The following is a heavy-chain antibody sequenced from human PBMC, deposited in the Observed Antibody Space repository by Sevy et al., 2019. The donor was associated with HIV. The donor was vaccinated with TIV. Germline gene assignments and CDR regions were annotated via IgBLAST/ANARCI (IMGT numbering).Heavy chain of an antibody. V-gene: IGHV3-7*01. Sequence: GGSLRLSCAASGFTLSSYWINWVRQAPGEGLEWVANINQGGNQKQYMDSVKGRFTISRDNAENAVYLQMNSLRVEDTAVYYCARGPSGAAAGRFDSWGQGTLVTVSS. CDR1: GFTLSSYW. CDR2: INQGGNQK. D-gene: IGHD6-13*01. CDR3: ARGPSGAAAGRFDS. J-gene: IGHJ4*02.